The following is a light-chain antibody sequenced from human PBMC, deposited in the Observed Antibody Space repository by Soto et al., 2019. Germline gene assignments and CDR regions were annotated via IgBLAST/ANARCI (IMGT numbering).Light chain of an antibody. CDR1: QSVSSNY. J-gene: IGKJ1*01. CDR2: GAS. CDR3: QQYGSSPTWT. V-gene: IGKV3-20*01. Sequence: IGLTESPATLALSTGDRATLSCRATQSVSSNYLAWYQQKPGQAPPLLLYGASTRATGIPDRFSGSGSGTDFTLTISRLEPEDSAVYYCQQYGSSPTWTFGQGTKVDIK.